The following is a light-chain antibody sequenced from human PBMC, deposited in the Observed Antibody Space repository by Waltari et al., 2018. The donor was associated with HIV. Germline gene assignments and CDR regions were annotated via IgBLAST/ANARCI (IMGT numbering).Light chain of an antibody. CDR1: TLGDKY. CDR2: QDT. V-gene: IGLV3-1*01. J-gene: IGLJ2*01. Sequence: SYDLTQSPSVSVSPGQTASLTCFGVTLGDKYVSWYQQKPGQSPVMVIYQDTKRPSGIPERISGSNSGNTATLTIRGTQAVDEADYYCQTWDDSTAIFGGGTKLTVL. CDR3: QTWDDSTAI.